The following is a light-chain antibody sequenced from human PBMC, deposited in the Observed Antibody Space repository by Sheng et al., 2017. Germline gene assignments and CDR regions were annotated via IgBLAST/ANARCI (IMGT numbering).Light chain of an antibody. J-gene: IGKJ4*01. Sequence: EFVLTQSPDTLSLSPGTGATLSCRASQSVDTLYLAWYQQKPGQAPRLLIFNTFTRATGVPDRFSGSGSGTDFTLTISSLEPEDFAVYYCQQYLSSPLTFGGGTKVEIK. V-gene: IGKV3-20*01. CDR3: QQYLSSPLT. CDR2: NTF. CDR1: QSVDTLY.